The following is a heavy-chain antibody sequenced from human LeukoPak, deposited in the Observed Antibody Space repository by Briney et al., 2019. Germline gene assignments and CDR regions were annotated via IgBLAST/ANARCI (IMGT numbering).Heavy chain of an antibody. D-gene: IGHD6-19*01. J-gene: IGHJ4*02. Sequence: ASVKVSCKASGYTFTSYDINWVRQATGQGLEWMGWINPNGGATDYAQNFQGRVTLTRDTSISTAYMELSSLRSDDTAVYYCARSGYNSGWAFDFWGQGTLVTVSS. CDR3: ARSGYNSGWAFDF. CDR2: INPNGGAT. CDR1: GYTFTSYD. V-gene: IGHV1-2*02.